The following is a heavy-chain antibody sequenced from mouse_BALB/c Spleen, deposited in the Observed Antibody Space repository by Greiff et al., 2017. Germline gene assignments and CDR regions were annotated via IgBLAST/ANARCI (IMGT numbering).Heavy chain of an antibody. J-gene: IGHJ2*01. CDR2: ISNGGGST. V-gene: IGHV5-12-2*01. Sequence: EVQVVESGGGLVQPGGSLKLSCAASGFTFSSYTMSWVRQTPEKRLEWVAYISNGGGSTYYPDTVKGRFTISRDNAKNTLYLQMSSLKSEDTAMYYCARRDVLDYWGQGTTLTVSS. CDR3: ARRDVLDY. CDR1: GFTFSSYT. D-gene: IGHD3-3*01.